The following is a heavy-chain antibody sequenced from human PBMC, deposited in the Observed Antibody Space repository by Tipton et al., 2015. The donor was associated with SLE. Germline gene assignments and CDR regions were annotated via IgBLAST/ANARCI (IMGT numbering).Heavy chain of an antibody. V-gene: IGHV4-39*07. Sequence: LRLSCTVSGGSISSKTYYWGWIRQPPGKGLEWIGSIYYSGSTYYNPSLKSRVTISLDTSKNQFSLRLSSVTAADTAVYFCARSRGLGSCSGDNCYDYYFGMDVWGQGTTVTVSS. CDR2: IYYSGST. D-gene: IGHD2-15*01. J-gene: IGHJ6*02. CDR1: GGSISSKTYY. CDR3: ARSRGLGSCSGDNCYDYYFGMDV.